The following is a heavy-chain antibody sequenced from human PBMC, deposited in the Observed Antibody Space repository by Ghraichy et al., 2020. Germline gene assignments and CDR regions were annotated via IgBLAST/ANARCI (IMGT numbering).Heavy chain of an antibody. D-gene: IGHD3-10*01. CDR2: ITPSGGRT. CDR3: ARDYHYYYASGTYYSSGMDV. CDR1: GYRFTGFY. V-gene: IGHV1-46*01. Sequence: ASVKVSCKASGYRFTGFYINWLRQAPGQGLEWMGTITPSGGRTTYAQKFQGRLTMTRDTSTSTVYMELSSLRSQDTAVYFCARDYHYYYASGTYYSSGMDVWGHGTTVTVSS. J-gene: IGHJ6*02.